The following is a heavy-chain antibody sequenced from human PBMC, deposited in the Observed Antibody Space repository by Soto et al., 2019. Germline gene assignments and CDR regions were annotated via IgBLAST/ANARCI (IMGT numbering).Heavy chain of an antibody. CDR3: ARDIGSGSYYPTYYYGMDV. CDR2: INPNSGGT. J-gene: IGHJ6*02. D-gene: IGHD3-10*01. CDR1: VYTFTDYY. Sequence: ASVKVSCKASVYTFTDYYMQWVLQAPGQGLEWMGWINPNSGGTNYAQKFQGWVTMTRDTSISTAYMELSRLRSDDTAVYYCARDIGSGSYYPTYYYGMDVRGQGTTVTVSS. V-gene: IGHV1-2*04.